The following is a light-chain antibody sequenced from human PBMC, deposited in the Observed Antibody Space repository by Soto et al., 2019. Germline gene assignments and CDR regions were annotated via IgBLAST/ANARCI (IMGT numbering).Light chain of an antibody. V-gene: IGKV3-11*01. CDR1: QSLSSY. CDR2: DAS. J-gene: IGKJ4*01. Sequence: EVVLTQSPATLSLSPGERATLSCRASQSLSSYLAWYQQKPGQAPRLLIYDASNKATGIPARFSGSGSGTDFPLTISSLEPEDFAIYYCQQRPNCPLIFGGGPKGEIK. CDR3: QQRPNCPLI.